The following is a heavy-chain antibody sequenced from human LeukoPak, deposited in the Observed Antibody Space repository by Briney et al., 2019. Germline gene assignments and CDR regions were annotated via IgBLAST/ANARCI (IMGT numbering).Heavy chain of an antibody. CDR1: GYTFTSYY. CDR3: ARDSSSRTVVPDYYYYYMDV. CDR2: INPSGGST. J-gene: IGHJ6*03. Sequence: GASVKVSCKASGYTFTSYYMHWVRQAPGQGLEWMGIINPSGGSTSYAQKFQGRVTMTRDMSTSTVYMELSSLRSEDTAVYYCARDSSSRTVVPDYYYYYMDVWGKGTTVTVSS. V-gene: IGHV1-46*01. D-gene: IGHD2-15*01.